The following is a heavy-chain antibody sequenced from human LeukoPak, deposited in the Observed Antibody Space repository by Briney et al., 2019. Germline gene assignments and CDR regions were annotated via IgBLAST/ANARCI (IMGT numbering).Heavy chain of an antibody. J-gene: IGHJ4*02. CDR3: ARDRWSIAAAGKGYYFDY. V-gene: IGHV1-18*01. CDR1: GYTFTSYG. D-gene: IGHD6-13*01. Sequence: ASVKVSCKASGYTFTSYGISWVRQAPGQGLEWMGWISAYNGNTNYAQKLQGRVTMTTDTSTSTAYMELRSLRSDDTAVYYCARDRWSIAAAGKGYYFDYWGQGTLVTASS. CDR2: ISAYNGNT.